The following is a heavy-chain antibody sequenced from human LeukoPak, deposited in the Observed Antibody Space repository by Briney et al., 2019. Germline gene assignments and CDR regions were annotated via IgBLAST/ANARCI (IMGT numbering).Heavy chain of an antibody. CDR1: GFTFGDYA. V-gene: IGHV4-34*01. J-gene: IGHJ4*02. CDR3: ARLVVPAAMPDY. D-gene: IGHD2-2*01. CDR2: INHSGST. Sequence: GSLRLSCTASGFTFGDYAMSWFRQPPGKGLEWIGEINHSGSTNYNPSLKSRVTISVDTSKNQFSLKLSSVTAADTAVYYCARLVVPAAMPDYWGQGTLVTVSS.